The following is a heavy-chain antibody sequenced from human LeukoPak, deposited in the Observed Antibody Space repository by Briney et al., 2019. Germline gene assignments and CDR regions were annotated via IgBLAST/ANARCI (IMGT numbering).Heavy chain of an antibody. J-gene: IGHJ3*02. CDR1: GYSFTSYW. Sequence: HGESLKISCKGSGYSFTSYWIGWVRQMPGEGLEWLGIIDPGDSETRYSPTFQGQGTISAGESISTTYLQWSSLKASDTAMYYCARHDSGSYFRIAFDIWGQGTMVTVSS. CDR3: ARHDSGSYFRIAFDI. D-gene: IGHD1-26*01. CDR2: IDPGDSET. V-gene: IGHV5-51*01.